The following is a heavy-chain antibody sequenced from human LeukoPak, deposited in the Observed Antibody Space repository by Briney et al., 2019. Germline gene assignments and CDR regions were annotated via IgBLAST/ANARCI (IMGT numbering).Heavy chain of an antibody. D-gene: IGHD2-2*01. CDR1: GFTFSSYA. V-gene: IGHV3-21*01. CDR2: ISSSSSYI. J-gene: IGHJ4*02. Sequence: GRSLRLSCAASGFTFSSYAMNWVRQAPGRGLEWVSSISSSSSYIYYADSVKGRFTISRDNAKNSLYLQMNSLRAEDTAVYYCARAAANGYYWGQGTLVTVSS. CDR3: ARAAANGYY.